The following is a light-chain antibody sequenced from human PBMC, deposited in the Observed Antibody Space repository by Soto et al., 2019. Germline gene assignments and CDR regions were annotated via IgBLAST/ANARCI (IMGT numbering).Light chain of an antibody. Sequence: AIQMSQSPFSLSASVGDRVTITCRASQGIRDDLIWYQQKAGRAPKLLIFTASKLNSGVPSRFSGSFSVTNFILTISDLQPEDCATYYCLQDYSYPRTFGQGTKVDSK. J-gene: IGKJ1*01. CDR2: TAS. CDR3: LQDYSYPRT. V-gene: IGKV1-6*01. CDR1: QGIRDD.